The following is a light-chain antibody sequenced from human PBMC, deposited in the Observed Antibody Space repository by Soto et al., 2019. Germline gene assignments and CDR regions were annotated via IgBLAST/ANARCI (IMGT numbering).Light chain of an antibody. CDR3: QQYGSSST. CDR2: AAS. Sequence: DFQMTQSPSTLAASVGDTDTITCRASQTISSWLAWYQQKPGKAPKLLIYAASTLESGVSSRFSGRGSGTEFTLTISSLQPEDFAVYYCQQYGSSSTFGQGTRLEI. V-gene: IGKV1-5*01. CDR1: QTISSW. J-gene: IGKJ5*01.